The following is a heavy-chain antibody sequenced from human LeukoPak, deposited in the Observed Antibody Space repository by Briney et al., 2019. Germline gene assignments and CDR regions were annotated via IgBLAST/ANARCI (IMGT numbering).Heavy chain of an antibody. V-gene: IGHV4-59*08. CDR3: ARRGRTYVCGSYRYSAYYFDY. D-gene: IGHD3-16*02. CDR1: GGSISSYY. J-gene: IGHJ4*02. Sequence: SETLSLTCTVSGGSISSYYWSWIRQPPGKGLEWIGYIYYSGSTNYNPSLKSRVTISVDTSKNQFSLKLSSVTAADTAVYYCARRGRTYVCGSYRYSAYYFDYWGQGTLVTVSS. CDR2: IYYSGST.